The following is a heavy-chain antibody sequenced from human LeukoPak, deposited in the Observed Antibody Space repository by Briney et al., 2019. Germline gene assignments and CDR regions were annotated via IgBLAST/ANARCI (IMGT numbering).Heavy chain of an antibody. Sequence: ASVKVSCKASGGTFSSYAISWVRQAPGQGLEWMGGIIPIFGTANYAQKFQGRVTITADESTSTAYMELSSLRSEDTAVYYCARDLRRTFPTGYSYGSLDYWGQGTLVTVSS. J-gene: IGHJ4*02. D-gene: IGHD5-18*01. CDR1: GGTFSSYA. CDR3: ARDLRRTFPTGYSYGSLDY. V-gene: IGHV1-69*13. CDR2: IIPIFGTA.